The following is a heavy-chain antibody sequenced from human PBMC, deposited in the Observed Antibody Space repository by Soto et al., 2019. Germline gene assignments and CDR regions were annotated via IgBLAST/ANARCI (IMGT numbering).Heavy chain of an antibody. CDR2: IYYSGST. J-gene: IGHJ4*02. CDR1: GGSISSYY. V-gene: IGHV4-59*01. D-gene: IGHD3-22*01. CDR3: ARGSTYDSSGYSIFDH. Sequence: SETLSLTCTVSGGSISSYYWSWIRQPPGKGLEWIGHIYYSGSTNYNPSLKSRVTISVDTSKNQFSLKLSSVTAADTAVYYCARGSTYDSSGYSIFDHWGQGTLVTVSS.